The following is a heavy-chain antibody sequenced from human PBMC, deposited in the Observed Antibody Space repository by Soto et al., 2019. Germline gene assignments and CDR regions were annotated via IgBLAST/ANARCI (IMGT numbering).Heavy chain of an antibody. CDR1: GYTFTSYA. CDR3: ASAYRGSYSMYYYYGMHG. CDR2: INAGNGNT. Sequence: ASVKVSCKASGYTFTSYAMHWVRQAPGQRLEWMGWINAGNGNTKYSQKFQGRVTITRDTSASTAYMELSSLRSEDTAVYYCASAYRGSYSMYYYYGMHGWGQGTTVTVSS. V-gene: IGHV1-3*01. J-gene: IGHJ6*02. D-gene: IGHD1-26*01.